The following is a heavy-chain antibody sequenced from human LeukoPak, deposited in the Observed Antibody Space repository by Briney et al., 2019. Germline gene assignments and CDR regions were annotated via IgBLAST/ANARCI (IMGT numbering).Heavy chain of an antibody. CDR1: TFTFSTYA. D-gene: IGHD4-23*01. V-gene: IGHV3-23*01. CDR3: AKELGSTVVTRNPRYFDY. Sequence: GGSLRLSCAASTFTFSTYAMAWVRQAPGEGLEWVSGISDSASTTYYADSVKGRFTISRDNSKNTLYLQMNSLRAEDTAVYYCAKELGSTVVTRNPRYFDYWGQGTLVTVSS. J-gene: IGHJ4*02. CDR2: ISDSASTT.